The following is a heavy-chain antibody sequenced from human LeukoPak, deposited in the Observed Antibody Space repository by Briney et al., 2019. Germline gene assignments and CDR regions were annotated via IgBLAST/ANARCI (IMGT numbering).Heavy chain of an antibody. CDR2: INPLSGGP. J-gene: IGHJ5*02. D-gene: IGHD3-3*01. V-gene: IGHV1-2*02. CDR3: AREGIKIFGGWAPFDP. CDR1: GYTFTDNY. Sequence: ASVKVSCKASGYTFTDNYIHWVRQAPGQGLEWMGWINPLSGGPMYAQKFQGRVTMTRDTSLSTAYIELNGLKSDDTAIYYCAREGIKIFGGWAPFDPWGQGTLVAVS.